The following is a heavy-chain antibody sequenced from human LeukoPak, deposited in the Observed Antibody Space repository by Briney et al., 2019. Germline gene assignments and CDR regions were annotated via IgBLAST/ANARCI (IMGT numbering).Heavy chain of an antibody. D-gene: IGHD6-13*01. Sequence: SETLSLTCTVSGGSISSYYWSWIRQPPGKGLEWIGYIYYSGSTNHNPSLKSRVTISVDTSKNQFSLKLSSVTAADTAVYYCARVFARQLARVDYWGQGTLVTVSS. V-gene: IGHV4-59*01. CDR3: ARVFARQLARVDY. J-gene: IGHJ4*02. CDR2: IYYSGST. CDR1: GGSISSYY.